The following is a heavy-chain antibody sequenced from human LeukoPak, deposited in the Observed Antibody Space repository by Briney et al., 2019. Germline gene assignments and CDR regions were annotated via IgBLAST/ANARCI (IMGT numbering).Heavy chain of an antibody. CDR2: ISADNGNT. Sequence: ASVKVSCKASGYTFTSYGISWVRQAPGQGLEWIGWISADNGNTNYAQKLQGRVTMTTDTSTSTAYMELRSLRSDDTAVYYCARGSYYSDSSGYYFVWFDPWGQGTLVTVSS. J-gene: IGHJ5*02. V-gene: IGHV1-18*01. D-gene: IGHD3-22*01. CDR1: GYTFTSYG. CDR3: ARGSYYSDSSGYYFVWFDP.